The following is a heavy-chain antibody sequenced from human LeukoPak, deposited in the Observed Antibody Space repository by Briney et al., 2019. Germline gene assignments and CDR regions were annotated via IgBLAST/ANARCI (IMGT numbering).Heavy chain of an antibody. J-gene: IGHJ4*02. Sequence: PGGSLRLSCAASGFTFSTLAMHWVRLPPGKGLEWVSSITGSGPYMLYADSVKHRFTISRENTKNLLYLEMNSLRAEDTAMYFCVRDVGAVRGEVYFDYWGQGTLVTVSS. D-gene: IGHD3-10*01. CDR2: ITGSGPYM. CDR3: VRDVGAVRGEVYFDY. V-gene: IGHV3-21*06. CDR1: GFTFSTLA.